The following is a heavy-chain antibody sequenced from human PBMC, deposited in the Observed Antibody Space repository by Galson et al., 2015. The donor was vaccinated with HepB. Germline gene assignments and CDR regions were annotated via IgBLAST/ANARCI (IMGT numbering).Heavy chain of an antibody. J-gene: IGHJ4*02. Sequence: SVKVSCKASGYTFTGYYMHWVRQAPGQGLEWMGWINPNSGGTNYAQKFQGRVTMARDTSISTAYMELSRLRSDDSAVYYCAREGCSSSSCYTAFDYWGQGTLVTVSS. CDR1: GYTFTGYY. CDR3: AREGCSSSSCYTAFDY. CDR2: INPNSGGT. V-gene: IGHV1-2*02. D-gene: IGHD2-2*02.